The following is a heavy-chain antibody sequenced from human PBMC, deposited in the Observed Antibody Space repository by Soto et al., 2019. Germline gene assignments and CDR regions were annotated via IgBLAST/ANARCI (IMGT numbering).Heavy chain of an antibody. D-gene: IGHD6-6*01. CDR1: GFTFSSYG. CDR3: ASVSSSSDDYGMDV. Sequence: QVQLVESGGGVVQPGRSLRLSCXASGFTFSSYGMHWVRQAPGKGLEWVAVIWYDGSNKYYADSVKGRFTISRDNSKNPLYLQMNSLRAEDTAVYYCASVSSSSDDYGMDVWGQGTTVTVSS. CDR2: IWYDGSNK. J-gene: IGHJ6*02. V-gene: IGHV3-33*01.